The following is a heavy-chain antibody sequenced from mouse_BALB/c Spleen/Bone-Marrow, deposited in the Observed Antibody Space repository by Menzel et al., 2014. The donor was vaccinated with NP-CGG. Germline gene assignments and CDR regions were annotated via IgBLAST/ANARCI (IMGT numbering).Heavy chain of an antibody. CDR2: IWGDGST. CDR1: GFSLTGYG. J-gene: IGHJ4*01. V-gene: IGHV2-6-7*01. CDR3: ASNGGGAMDY. Sequence: QVQLQQSGPGLVSPSQRLSIPCTVSGFSLTGYGLNWVRQPPGKGLEWLGLIWGDGSTDYNSALKSRLSISKDNSKSQVFLKINSLRSDDTARYYCASNGGGAMDYWGQGTSVTVSS.